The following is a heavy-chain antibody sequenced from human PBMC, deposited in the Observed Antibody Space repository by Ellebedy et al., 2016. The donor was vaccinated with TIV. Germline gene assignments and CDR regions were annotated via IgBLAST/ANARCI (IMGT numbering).Heavy chain of an antibody. Sequence: PGGSLRLSCAASGFTFSDYSMNWIRQAPGKGLEWVSYIGTSGLGYADSVRGRFTISRDNDKNSLYLQMDSLKDEDSAVYHCVRDVRWAFDYWGQGTLVTVSS. D-gene: IGHD6-13*01. CDR1: GFTFSDYS. CDR3: VRDVRWAFDY. CDR2: IGTSGL. V-gene: IGHV3-48*02. J-gene: IGHJ4*02.